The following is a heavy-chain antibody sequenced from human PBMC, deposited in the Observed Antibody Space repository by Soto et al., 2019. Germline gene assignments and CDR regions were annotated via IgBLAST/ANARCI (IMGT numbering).Heavy chain of an antibody. Sequence: GGSLRLSCAASGFTFSSYAMSWVRQAPGKGLEWVSAISGSGGSTYYADSVKGRFTISRDNSKNTLYLQMNGLRAEDTAVYYCAKGSNQLRFRYGMDVWGQGTTVTVSS. CDR3: AKGSNQLRFRYGMDV. V-gene: IGHV3-23*01. CDR2: ISGSGGST. D-gene: IGHD4-4*01. J-gene: IGHJ6*02. CDR1: GFTFSSYA.